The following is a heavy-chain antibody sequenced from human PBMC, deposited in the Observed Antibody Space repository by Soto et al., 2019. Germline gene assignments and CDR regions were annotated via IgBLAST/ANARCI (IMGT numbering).Heavy chain of an antibody. CDR2: IYYSGST. J-gene: IGHJ5*02. Sequence: QVQLQESGPGLVKPSQTLSLTSTVSGGSISSGGYYWSWIRQHPGKGLEWIGYIYYSGSTYYNPSLKSRVTISVDTSKNQFSLKLSSVTAADTAVYYCARDRGYGSGSYHNWFDPWGQGTLVTVSS. CDR1: GGSISSGGYY. D-gene: IGHD3-10*01. CDR3: ARDRGYGSGSYHNWFDP. V-gene: IGHV4-31*03.